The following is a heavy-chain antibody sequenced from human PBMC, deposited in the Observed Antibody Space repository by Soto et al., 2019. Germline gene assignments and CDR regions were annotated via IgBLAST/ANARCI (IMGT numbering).Heavy chain of an antibody. CDR3: ASYIDARRYYFDY. CDR2: INHSGST. J-gene: IGHJ4*02. CDR1: GGSFSGYY. V-gene: IGHV4-34*01. D-gene: IGHD2-2*01. Sequence: SETLSLTCAVYGGSFSGYYWSWIRQPPGKGLEWIGEINHSGSTNYNPSLKSRVTISVDTSKNQFSLKLSSVTAADTAVYYCASYIDARRYYFDYWGQGTLVTVSS.